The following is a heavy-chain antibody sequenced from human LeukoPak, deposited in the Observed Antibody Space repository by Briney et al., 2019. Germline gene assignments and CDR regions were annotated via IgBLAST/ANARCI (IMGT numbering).Heavy chain of an antibody. J-gene: IGHJ3*02. CDR1: GFTSDDYS. Sequence: GGSLRLSCAASGFTSDDYSMHWVRQVPGKGLEWVSIISWDDNTEYYADSVKGRFTISRDNSKTSLYLQMNSLRTEDTALYYCGKGPRRCTGCDGFDILGQGTMVTVSS. CDR3: GKGPRRCTGCDGFDI. V-gene: IGHV3-43*01. D-gene: IGHD1-14*01. CDR2: ISWDDNTE.